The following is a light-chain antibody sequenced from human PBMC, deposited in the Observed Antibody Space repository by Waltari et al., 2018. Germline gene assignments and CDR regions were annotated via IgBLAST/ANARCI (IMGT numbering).Light chain of an antibody. CDR1: QTVRTTY. Sequence: EIVLTQSPGTLSLSPGERATLSCRASQTVRTTYLAWYQQKPGQAPTLVIHGASSRATGIPDRFIGSGSGPDFSLTISSLEPEDFAVYYCQQYDISPLTFGGGTKVEIK. CDR3: QQYDISPLT. CDR2: GAS. V-gene: IGKV3-20*01. J-gene: IGKJ4*01.